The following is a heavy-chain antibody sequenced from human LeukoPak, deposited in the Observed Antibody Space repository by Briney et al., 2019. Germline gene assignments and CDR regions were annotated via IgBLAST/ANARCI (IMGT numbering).Heavy chain of an antibody. CDR3: ARGADTAMGRYTHYFDY. D-gene: IGHD5-18*01. V-gene: IGHV4-38-2*02. J-gene: IGHJ4*02. Sequence: PSETLSLTCTVSGASITSADYYWGWIRQPPGKGLEWIGSIYHSGSTYYNPSLKSRVTISVDTSKNQFSLKLSSVTAADTAVYYCARGADTAMGRYTHYFDYWGQGTLVTVSS. CDR2: IYHSGST. CDR1: GASITSADYY.